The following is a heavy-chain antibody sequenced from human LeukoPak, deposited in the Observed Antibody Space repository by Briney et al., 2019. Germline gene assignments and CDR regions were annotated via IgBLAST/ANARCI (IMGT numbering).Heavy chain of an antibody. V-gene: IGHV4-59*01. CDR3: ASYIAPRRGSWFDP. J-gene: IGHJ5*02. CDR2: IYYSGST. CDR1: GGSISSYY. Sequence: PSETLSLTCTVSGGSISSYYWSWIRQPPGKGLEWIGYIYYSGSTNYNPSLKSRVTISVDTSKNQFSLKLSSVTAADTAVYYCASYIAPRRGSWFDPWGQGTLVTVSS. D-gene: IGHD6-6*01.